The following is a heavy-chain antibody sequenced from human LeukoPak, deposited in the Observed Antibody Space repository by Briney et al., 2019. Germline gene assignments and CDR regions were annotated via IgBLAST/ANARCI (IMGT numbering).Heavy chain of an antibody. CDR2: IGTSSSTI. J-gene: IGHJ4*02. Sequence: GGSLRLSCAASGFTFSSYSMNWVRQAPGKGLEWISYIGTSSSTIYYADSVKGRFTISRDNAKNSLYLQMNSLRDEDTAVYYCARHDYGGNSGDYWGQGTLVTVSS. V-gene: IGHV3-48*02. CDR1: GFTFSSYS. CDR3: ARHDYGGNSGDY. D-gene: IGHD4-23*01.